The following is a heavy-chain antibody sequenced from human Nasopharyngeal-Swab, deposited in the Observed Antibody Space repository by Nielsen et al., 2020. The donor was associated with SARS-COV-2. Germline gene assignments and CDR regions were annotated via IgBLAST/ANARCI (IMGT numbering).Heavy chain of an antibody. CDR1: GFTFDDYA. CDR3: ARGQKGSGSYWSRSYFYMDV. Sequence: SCAASGFTFDDYAMHWVRQAPGKGLEWVSGISWNSGSTGYADSVKGRFTISRDNAKNSLYLQMNSLRAEDTAMYYCARGQKGSGSYWSRSYFYMDVWGKGTTVTVSS. D-gene: IGHD3-10*01. CDR2: ISWNSGST. J-gene: IGHJ6*03. V-gene: IGHV3-9*01.